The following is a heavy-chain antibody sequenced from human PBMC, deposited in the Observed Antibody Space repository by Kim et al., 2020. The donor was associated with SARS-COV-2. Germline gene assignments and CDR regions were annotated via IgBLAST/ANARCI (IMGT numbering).Heavy chain of an antibody. V-gene: IGHV3-33*01. CDR3: ARDGGLKQLWLLVDV. Sequence: GGSLRLSCAASGFTFSSYGMHWVRQAPGKGLEWVAVIWYDGSNKYYADSVKGRFTISRDNSKNTLYLQMNSLRAEDTAVYYCARDGGLKQLWLLVDVWGQGTTVTVSS. J-gene: IGHJ6*02. D-gene: IGHD5-18*01. CDR2: IWYDGSNK. CDR1: GFTFSSYG.